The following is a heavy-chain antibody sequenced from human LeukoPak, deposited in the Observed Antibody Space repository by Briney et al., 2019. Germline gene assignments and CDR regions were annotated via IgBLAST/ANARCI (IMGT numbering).Heavy chain of an antibody. CDR3: ATLAAPY. CDR1: GGSVSSSSYY. Sequence: PSETLSLTCTVSGGSVSSSSYYWGWIRQPPGKGLEWVGCIYNSGGTYYDPSLKSRVTISVDTSKNQVSLKVNSVTAADTAVYYCATLAAPYWGQGTLVTVSS. J-gene: IGHJ4*02. V-gene: IGHV4-39*01. CDR2: IYNSGGT. D-gene: IGHD6-13*01.